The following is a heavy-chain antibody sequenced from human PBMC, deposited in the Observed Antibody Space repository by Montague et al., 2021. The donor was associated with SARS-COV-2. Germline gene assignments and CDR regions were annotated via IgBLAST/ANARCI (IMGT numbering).Heavy chain of an antibody. CDR1: GYSISSGYY. Sequence: SETLSLTCTVSGYSISSGYYWGWIRQPPGKGLEWIGSIYHRGSTSYNKSSKSRVTISVDTSKNQFSLQLSSVTAAATAVYYCAVNSNYYYCYGMDVWGQGTTVTVSS. D-gene: IGHD4-11*01. V-gene: IGHV4-38-2*02. CDR3: AVNSNYYYCYGMDV. J-gene: IGHJ6*02. CDR2: IYHRGST.